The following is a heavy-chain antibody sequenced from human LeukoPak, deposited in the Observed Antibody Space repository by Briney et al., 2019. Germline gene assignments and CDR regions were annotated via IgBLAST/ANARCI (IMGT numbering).Heavy chain of an antibody. D-gene: IGHD2-2*02. Sequence: PGGSLRLSCAASGFTFSSCCMQWVRQAPGKGLEWVAIISYDGTNKYYVDSVKGRFTISRDNSKNTLYLQMNSLRAEDTAVYYCAKRGDCSSISCSTYGIDYWGQGTLVTVSS. CDR3: AKRGDCSSISCSTYGIDY. CDR2: ISYDGTNK. V-gene: IGHV3-30*18. CDR1: GFTFSSCC. J-gene: IGHJ4*02.